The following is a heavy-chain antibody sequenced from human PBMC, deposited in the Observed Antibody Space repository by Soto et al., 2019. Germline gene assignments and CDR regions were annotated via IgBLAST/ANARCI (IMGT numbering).Heavy chain of an antibody. D-gene: IGHD6-19*01. CDR2: VSNDGSNK. CDR3: AKVLLTYTRGWYHPHSDY. J-gene: IGHJ4*02. V-gene: IGHV3-30*18. CDR1: GFTFSSYV. Sequence: QVQLVESGGGVVQPGRSLRLSCAASGFTFSSYVMHWVRQAPGKGLEWVAVVSNDGSNKDYADSVKGRFTISRDNSKNTLYLQMNSLRAEDTAVYYCAKVLLTYTRGWYHPHSDYWGQGTLVTVSS.